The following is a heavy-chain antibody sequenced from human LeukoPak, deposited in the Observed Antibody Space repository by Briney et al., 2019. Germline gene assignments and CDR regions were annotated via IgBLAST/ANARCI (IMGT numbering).Heavy chain of an antibody. J-gene: IGHJ5*02. CDR3: ARDPSRSCAGGNCFSS. CDR1: GDSISTSSYY. V-gene: IGHV4-39*07. CDR2: VFFSGNT. D-gene: IGHD2-15*01. Sequence: SETLSLTCTVSGDSISTSSYYWGWIRQPPGKGLEWIGSVFFSGNTNYEPSLKSRVTISVATSTNQFSLNERSVSAADTAVYYCARDPSRSCAGGNCFSSWGQGTLVIVSS.